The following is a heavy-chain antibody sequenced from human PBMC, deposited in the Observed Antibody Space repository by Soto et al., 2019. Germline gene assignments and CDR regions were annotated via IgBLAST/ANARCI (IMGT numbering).Heavy chain of an antibody. Sequence: QLQLQESGPGLVKPSETLSLTCTVSGGSISSSSYYWGWIRQPPGKGLEWIGSIYYSGSTYYNPSLKGRVTISVDTSKNQLSLKLSSVTAADTAVYYCARQNIGSSWPFDYWGQGTLVTVSS. V-gene: IGHV4-39*01. D-gene: IGHD6-13*01. J-gene: IGHJ4*02. CDR1: GGSISSSSYY. CDR2: IYYSGST. CDR3: ARQNIGSSWPFDY.